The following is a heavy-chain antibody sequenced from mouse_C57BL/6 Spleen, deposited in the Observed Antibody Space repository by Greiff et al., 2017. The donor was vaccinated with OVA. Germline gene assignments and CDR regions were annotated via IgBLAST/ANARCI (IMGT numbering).Heavy chain of an antibody. J-gene: IGHJ4*01. CDR3: ARSLTLYAMDY. V-gene: IGHV1-26*01. CDR2: INSNNGGT. Sequence: EVQLQQSGPELVKPGASVKISCKASGYTFTDYYMNWVKQSHGKSLEWIGDINSNNGGTSYNQKFKGKATLTVDKSSSTAYMELRSLTSEDSAVYYCARSLTLYAMDYWGQGTSVTVSS. CDR1: GYTFTDYY.